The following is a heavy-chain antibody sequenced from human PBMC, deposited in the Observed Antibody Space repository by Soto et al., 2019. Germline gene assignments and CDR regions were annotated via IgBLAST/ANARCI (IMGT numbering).Heavy chain of an antibody. V-gene: IGHV4-34*01. CDR3: ASYGDSPRVAFDI. D-gene: IGHD4-17*01. J-gene: IGHJ3*02. CDR1: GGSFSGYY. CDR2: INHSGST. Sequence: PSETLSLTCAVYGGSFSGYYWSWIRQPPGKGLEWIGEINHSGSTNYNPSLKSRVTISVDTSKNQFSLKLSSVTAADTAVYYCASYGDSPRVAFDIWGHGTMVTVSS.